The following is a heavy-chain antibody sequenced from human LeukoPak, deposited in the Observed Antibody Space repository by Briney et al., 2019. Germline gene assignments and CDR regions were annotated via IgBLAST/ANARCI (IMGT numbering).Heavy chain of an antibody. V-gene: IGHV1-69*05. CDR3: AREGAARSLFDY. D-gene: IGHD6-6*01. CDR2: IIPIFGTA. CDR1: GGTFSSYA. J-gene: IGHJ4*02. Sequence: ASVKVSCKASGGTFSSYAISWVRQAPGQGLEWVGGIIPIFGTANYAQKFQGRVTITTDESTSTAYMEPSSLRSEDTAVYYCAREGAARSLFDYWGQETLVTVSS.